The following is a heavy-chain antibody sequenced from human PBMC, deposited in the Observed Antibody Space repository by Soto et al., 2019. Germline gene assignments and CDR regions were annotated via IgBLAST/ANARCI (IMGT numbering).Heavy chain of an antibody. Sequence: EVQLVESGGGLVQPGGSLRLSCAASGFSFSNYWMHWVRQAPGKGLVWVSRINTDGSSTTYADSVKGRFTISRDNAKNTLYLEVNSLRANDTAMYYCAGAPYYNFGMDVWGQGTTVTVS. CDR1: GFSFSNYW. J-gene: IGHJ6*02. CDR2: INTDGSST. V-gene: IGHV3-74*01. CDR3: AGAPYYNFGMDV.